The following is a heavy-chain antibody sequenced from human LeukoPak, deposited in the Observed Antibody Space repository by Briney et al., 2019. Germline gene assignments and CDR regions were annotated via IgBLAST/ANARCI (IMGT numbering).Heavy chain of an antibody. CDR3: ARRMPGIAAHWFDP. CDR1: GFTFGSYG. V-gene: IGHV3-30*03. D-gene: IGHD6-13*01. Sequence: GGSLRLSCAAFGFTFGSYGMHWVRQAPGKGLDWVAVISHDGNKKNYADSVKGRFTISRDNSKNTLDLQMSSLRSEDTAVYYCARRMPGIAAHWFDPWGQGTLVTVSS. CDR2: ISHDGNKK. J-gene: IGHJ5*02.